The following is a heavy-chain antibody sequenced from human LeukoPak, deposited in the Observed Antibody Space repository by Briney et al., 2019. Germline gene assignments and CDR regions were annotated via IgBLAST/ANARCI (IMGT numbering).Heavy chain of an antibody. CDR1: GGSISSSSYY. J-gene: IGHJ5*02. V-gene: IGHV4-39*02. D-gene: IGHD2-2*01. CDR3: AIDVYIVVVPAASWFDP. Sequence: PSETLSLTCTVSGGSISSSSYYWGWIRQPPGKGLEWIGSIYYIGSTYYNPSLKSRVTISVDTSKNQFSLKLSSVTAADTAVYYCAIDVYIVVVPAASWFDPWGQGTLVTVSS. CDR2: IYYIGST.